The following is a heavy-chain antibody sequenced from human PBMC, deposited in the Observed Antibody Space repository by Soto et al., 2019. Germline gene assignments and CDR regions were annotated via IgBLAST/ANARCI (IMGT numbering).Heavy chain of an antibody. CDR1: GGSLTNHY. V-gene: IGHV4-59*11. Sequence: QVQLQESGPGLVKPSETLSLTCTVSGGSLTNHYWSWIRQPPGKGLEWIGYIYYNGNTNYNPSLQSRVTMSVDTSRNQISLKLTTVTTADTAVYYCTRANWYSEYWGQGTLVTVSS. CDR2: IYYNGNT. J-gene: IGHJ4*02. CDR3: TRANWYSEY. D-gene: IGHD7-27*01.